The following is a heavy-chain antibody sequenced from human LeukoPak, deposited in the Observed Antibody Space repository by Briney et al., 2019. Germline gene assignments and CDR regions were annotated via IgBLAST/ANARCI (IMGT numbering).Heavy chain of an antibody. Sequence: SETLSLTCTVSGGSISSYYWSWIRQPPGKGLEWIGYIYYSGSTNYNPSLKSRVTISVDTSKNQFSLKLSSVTAADTAVYYCARDLAAAGEWGLDPWGQGTLVTVSS. CDR3: ARDLAAAGEWGLDP. D-gene: IGHD6-13*01. J-gene: IGHJ5*02. CDR1: GGSISSYY. V-gene: IGHV4-59*01. CDR2: IYYSGST.